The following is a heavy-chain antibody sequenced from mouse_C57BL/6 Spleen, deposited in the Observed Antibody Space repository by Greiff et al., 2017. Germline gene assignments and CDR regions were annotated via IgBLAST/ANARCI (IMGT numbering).Heavy chain of an antibody. J-gene: IGHJ2*01. CDR1: GFTFPDYY. D-gene: IGHD2-10*02. CDR3: SRTYGNYPYDFGD. CDR2: IYPGSGST. Sequence: QLQQSGAELVRPGASVKLSCKASGFTFPDYYINWVKQRPGQGLEWIARIYPGSGSTYYNETFMGKATLTAEKSSSTAYMQLSSLTSEDSAVYFGSRTYGNYPYDFGDWGQGTTLTVSS. V-gene: IGHV1-76*01.